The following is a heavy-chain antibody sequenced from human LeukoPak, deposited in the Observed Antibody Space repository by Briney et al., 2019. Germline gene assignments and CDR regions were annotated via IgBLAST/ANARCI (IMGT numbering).Heavy chain of an antibody. V-gene: IGHV4-38-2*02. Sequence: SETLSLTCTVSGYSFSSGYYWGWIRQPPGKGLEWIGSIYHSGSTYYNPSLKSRVTISVDTSKNQFSLKLSSVTAADTAVYYCARPNYYDSNAFDIWGQGTMVTVSS. CDR2: IYHSGST. D-gene: IGHD3-22*01. J-gene: IGHJ3*02. CDR3: ARPNYYDSNAFDI. CDR1: GYSFSSGYY.